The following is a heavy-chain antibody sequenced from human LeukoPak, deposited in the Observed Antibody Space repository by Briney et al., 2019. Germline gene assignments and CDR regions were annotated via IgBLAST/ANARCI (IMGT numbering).Heavy chain of an antibody. CDR3: ARGGQPGWLVRSYYFDY. J-gene: IGHJ4*02. V-gene: IGHV4-39*07. CDR2: IYYSGST. D-gene: IGHD6-19*01. CDR1: GGSISSSSYY. Sequence: SETLSLTCTVSGGSISSSSYYWGWIRQPPGKGLEWIGSIYYSGSTYYNPSLKSRVTISVDTSKNQFSLKLSSVTAADTAVYYCARGGQPGWLVRSYYFDYWGQGTLVTVSS.